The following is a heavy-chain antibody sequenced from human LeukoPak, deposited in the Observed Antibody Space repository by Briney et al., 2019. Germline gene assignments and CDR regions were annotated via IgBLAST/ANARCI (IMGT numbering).Heavy chain of an antibody. Sequence: SVTVSFKASGGTFITYAISWVRQAPGQGLEWVGRIVPILGTANYAQNFQGRVTITADRSTTTAYMELSSLRSEDTAVYYCARVPQGSSWPYYFDYWGQGTLVTVSS. CDR3: ARVPQGSSWPYYFDY. CDR2: IVPILGTA. J-gene: IGHJ4*02. D-gene: IGHD6-13*01. V-gene: IGHV1-69*04. CDR1: GGTFITYA.